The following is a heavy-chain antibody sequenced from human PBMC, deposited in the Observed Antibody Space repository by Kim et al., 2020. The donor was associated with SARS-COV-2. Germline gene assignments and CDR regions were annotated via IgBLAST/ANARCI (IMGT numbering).Heavy chain of an antibody. CDR1: GFTFSSYG. J-gene: IGHJ6*03. D-gene: IGHD1-26*01. V-gene: IGHV3-30*18. CDR3: AKGGTPTLRCSYYYYYMDA. CDR2: ISIDGSNK. Sequence: GGSLRLSCAASGFTFSSYGMHWVRQAPGKGLEWVAVISIDGSNKYYADSVKGRFTISRDNSKNTLYLQMNSLKTEDTAVYYCAKGGTPTLRCSYYYYYMDARGEGTTVSAS.